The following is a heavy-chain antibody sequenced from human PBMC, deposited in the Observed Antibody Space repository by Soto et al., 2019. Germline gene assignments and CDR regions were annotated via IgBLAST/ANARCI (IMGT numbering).Heavy chain of an antibody. CDR3: ARDSECSGSCWGNHYYYYGMDV. D-gene: IGHD1-26*01. V-gene: IGHV1-18*04. Sequence: ASVKVSGKASGYTFTSYGISWVRQAPGQGLEWMGWISAYNGNTNYAQKLQGRVTMTTDTSTSTAYMELRSLRSDDTAVYYCARDSECSGSCWGNHYYYYGMDVWGQGTTVTVSS. CDR1: GYTFTSYG. J-gene: IGHJ6*02. CDR2: ISAYNGNT.